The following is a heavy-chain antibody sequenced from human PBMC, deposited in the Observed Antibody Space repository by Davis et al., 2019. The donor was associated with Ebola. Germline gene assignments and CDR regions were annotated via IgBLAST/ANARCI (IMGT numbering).Heavy chain of an antibody. J-gene: IGHJ6*02. Sequence: PGGSLRLSCAASGFTFNNAWMTWVRQAPGKGLEWVGRIKSKTDGGTTDYAAPVRGRFTISRDDSKNTMYLQMTSLKTEDTAVYYCTTNLLWWGELSSGLDVWGQGTTVTVSS. V-gene: IGHV3-15*01. CDR2: IKSKTDGGTT. CDR3: TTNLLWWGELSSGLDV. D-gene: IGHD3-10*01. CDR1: GFTFNNAW.